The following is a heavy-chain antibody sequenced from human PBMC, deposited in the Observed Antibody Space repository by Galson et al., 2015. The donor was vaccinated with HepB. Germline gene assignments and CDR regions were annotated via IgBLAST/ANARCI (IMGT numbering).Heavy chain of an antibody. CDR1: GFTVSSNY. CDR2: IYSGGST. V-gene: IGHV3-53*04. CDR3: ARDSGSGSYDLDY. J-gene: IGHJ4*02. Sequence: SLRLSCAASGFTVSSNYMSWVRQAPGKGLEWVSVIYSGGSTYYADSVKGRFTISRHNSKNTLYLQMNSLRAEDTAVYYCARDSGSGSYDLDYWGQGTLVTVSS. D-gene: IGHD6-19*01.